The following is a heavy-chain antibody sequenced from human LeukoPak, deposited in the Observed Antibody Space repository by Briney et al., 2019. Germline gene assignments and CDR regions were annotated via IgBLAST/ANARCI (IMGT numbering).Heavy chain of an antibody. CDR3: ARRRWLVPMPYYFDY. CDR1: GGSFSGYY. D-gene: IGHD6-19*01. CDR2: INHSGST. Sequence: SETLSLTCAVYGGSFSGYYWSWIRQPPGKGLEWIGEINHSGSTNYNPSLKSRVTISVDTSKNQFSLKLSSVTAADTAVYYSARRRWLVPMPYYFDYWGQGTLVTVSS. V-gene: IGHV4-34*01. J-gene: IGHJ4*02.